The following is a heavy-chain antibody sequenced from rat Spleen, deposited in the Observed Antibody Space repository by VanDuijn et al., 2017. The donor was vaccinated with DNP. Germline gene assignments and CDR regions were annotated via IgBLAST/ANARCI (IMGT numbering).Heavy chain of an antibody. CDR3: ASWAPIAPISTSNY. D-gene: IGHD1-2*01. CDR1: GFTFSSYW. CDR2: INTYGGGT. Sequence: EVQLVESGGGLVQPGRSLKLSCVASGFTFSSYWMFWVRQAPGKGLGVFASINTYGGGTYYPHPVKGRFTISRNNAEKTVHLQMNSLRSEDTATYYCASWAPIAPISTSNYWGQGVMVTVSS. J-gene: IGHJ2*01. V-gene: IGHV5-58*01.